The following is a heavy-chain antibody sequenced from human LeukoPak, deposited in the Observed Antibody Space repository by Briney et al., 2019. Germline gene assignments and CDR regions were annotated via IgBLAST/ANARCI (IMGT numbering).Heavy chain of an antibody. D-gene: IGHD6-13*01. Sequence: PSETLSLTCTVSGGSISSYYWSWIRQPPGKGLEWIGYIYYSGSTNYNPSLKSRVTISVDTSKNQFSLKLSSVTAADTAVYYCARHERDSSWYSPADYWGQGTLVTVSS. J-gene: IGHJ4*02. CDR2: IYYSGST. CDR1: GGSISSYY. CDR3: ARHERDSSWYSPADY. V-gene: IGHV4-59*08.